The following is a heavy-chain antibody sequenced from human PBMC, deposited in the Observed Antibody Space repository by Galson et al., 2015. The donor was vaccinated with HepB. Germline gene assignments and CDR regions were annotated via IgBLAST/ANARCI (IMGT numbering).Heavy chain of an antibody. J-gene: IGHJ6*02. Sequence: SVKVSCKASGYTFIGYYMHWVRQAPGQGLEWMGRINPNTGGTNYAQKFQGRVTMTRDTFITTAYMELTSLRSDDTAVYYCARDRYGDYGMDVWGQGTTVTVSS. V-gene: IGHV1-2*06. D-gene: IGHD4-17*01. CDR1: GYTFIGYY. CDR2: INPNTGGT. CDR3: ARDRYGDYGMDV.